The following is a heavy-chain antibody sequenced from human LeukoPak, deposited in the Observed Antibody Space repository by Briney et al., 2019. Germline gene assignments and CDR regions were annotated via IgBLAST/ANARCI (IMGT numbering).Heavy chain of an antibody. V-gene: IGHV3-21*04. CDR1: GFTFSTYT. Sequence: PGGSLRLSCAASGFTFSTYTMNWVRQAPGKVLEWVSSIISSGTNTYHADSVKGRFTISRDSSKNTLFLQMNRLRPEDAAVYYCAKAPVTTCRGAFCYPFDYWGLGTLVTVSS. CDR2: IISSGTNT. CDR3: AKAPVTTCRGAFCYPFDY. J-gene: IGHJ4*02. D-gene: IGHD2-15*01.